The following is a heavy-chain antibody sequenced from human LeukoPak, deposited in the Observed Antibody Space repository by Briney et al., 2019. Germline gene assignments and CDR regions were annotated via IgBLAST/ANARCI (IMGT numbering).Heavy chain of an antibody. J-gene: IGHJ4*02. Sequence: MASETLSLTCTVSGGSVSGYYWTWIRQPPGKGLEWIGYIFFSGNTNYNPSLKSRVTISLDTSRNQFSLKLSSVTAADTAVYYCARRGPLAATRLAFDTWGQGILVTVSS. CDR1: GGSVSGYY. D-gene: IGHD2-15*01. V-gene: IGHV4-59*08. CDR3: ARRGPLAATRLAFDT. CDR2: IFFSGNT.